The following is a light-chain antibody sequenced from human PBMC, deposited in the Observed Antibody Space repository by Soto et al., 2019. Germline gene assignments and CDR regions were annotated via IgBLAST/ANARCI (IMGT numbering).Light chain of an antibody. Sequence: SRCSWVSERVTINCRASQSITTYLNWYRQKPGKAPKLLIYAASSLQSGVPSRFSGSGSGTEFTLTISCLHPDDFATYSCQQFTSHPITFPQGTRLEIK. V-gene: IGKV1-39*01. CDR3: QQFTSHPIT. CDR2: AAS. J-gene: IGKJ5*01. CDR1: QSITTY.